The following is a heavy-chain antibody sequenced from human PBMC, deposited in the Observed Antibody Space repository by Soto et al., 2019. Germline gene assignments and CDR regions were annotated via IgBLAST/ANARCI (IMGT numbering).Heavy chain of an antibody. CDR2: IYHSGST. CDR1: GGSISSYY. D-gene: IGHD3-9*01. Sequence: SDTLSLTCTVSGGSISSYYWSWIRQPPGKGLEWIGYIYHSGSTNYNPSLKSRVTISVDTSKNQFSLKLSSVTAADTAVYYCARLYYDILGLEYWGQGTLVTVSS. J-gene: IGHJ4*02. CDR3: ARLYYDILGLEY. V-gene: IGHV4-59*01.